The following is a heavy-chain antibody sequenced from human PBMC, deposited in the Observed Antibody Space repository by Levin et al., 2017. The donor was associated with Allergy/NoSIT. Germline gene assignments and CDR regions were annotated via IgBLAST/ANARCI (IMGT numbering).Heavy chain of an antibody. CDR3: ARHIDRGVRRTMDY. CDR1: GYNFSNYW. D-gene: IGHD3-16*01. Sequence: GESLKISCEGSGYNFSNYWIGWVRQMPGRGLEWMGIIYPGDSDTRYSPSFRDQVSFSADKSINTAYLQLSSLKASDTAIYYCARHIDRGVRRTMDYWGQGSQIIVSS. V-gene: IGHV5-51*01. CDR2: IYPGDSDT. J-gene: IGHJ4*02.